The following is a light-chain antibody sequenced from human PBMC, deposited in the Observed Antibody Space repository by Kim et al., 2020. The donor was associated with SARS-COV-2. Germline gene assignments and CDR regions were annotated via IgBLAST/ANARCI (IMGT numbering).Light chain of an antibody. Sequence: GQWVTISCSGSTSNIGSHYVYWYQQRPGTAPKLLIYRNNERPSGVPDRFSCSKSGTSASLAISGLRSEDEADYYCAAWDDSLSGWVFGGGTQLTVL. J-gene: IGLJ3*02. CDR2: RNN. V-gene: IGLV1-47*01. CDR1: TSNIGSHY. CDR3: AAWDDSLSGWV.